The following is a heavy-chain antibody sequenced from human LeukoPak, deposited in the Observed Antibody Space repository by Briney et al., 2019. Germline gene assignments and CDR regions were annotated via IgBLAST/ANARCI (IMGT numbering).Heavy chain of an antibody. CDR3: ARDEDASSHNALDI. V-gene: IGHV1-2*02. D-gene: IGHD3-22*01. J-gene: IGHJ3*02. CDR1: GYTFTAYY. CDR2: INPNGGGT. Sequence: ASVKVSCKASGYTFTAYYMHWVRLAPGQGLEWMEWINPNGGGTNYAQKFQGRVTMTRDTSISTAYMELSRLRSDDTAVYYCARDEDASSHNALDIWGQGTMVTVSS.